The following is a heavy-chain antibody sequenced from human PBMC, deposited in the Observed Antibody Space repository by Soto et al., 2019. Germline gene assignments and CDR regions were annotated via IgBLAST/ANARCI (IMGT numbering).Heavy chain of an antibody. V-gene: IGHV3-33*08. CDR2: IWYDGSNK. CDR1: GFTFSDYH. Sequence: PWGSLRLSCAASGFTFSDYHMSWIRQAPCKWLEWVAVIWYDGSNKYYADSVKGRFTISRDNSKNTLYLQMNSLRAEDTAVYYCARDQLDCSGGSCYLDAFDIWGQGTIVTVSS. D-gene: IGHD2-15*01. J-gene: IGHJ3*02. CDR3: ARDQLDCSGGSCYLDAFDI.